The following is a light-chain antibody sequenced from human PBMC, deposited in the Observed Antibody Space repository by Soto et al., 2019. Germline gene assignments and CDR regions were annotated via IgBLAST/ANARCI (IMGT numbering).Light chain of an antibody. J-gene: IGKJ2*01. CDR3: QQYGSSPYT. CDR1: QSVRSSS. Sequence: EILLTQSPGTLSLSPGERATLSCRASQSVRSSSLAWYQQRPGQAPRLLIYGASNRAADIPDRFSGSGSGTDFTLTISSLEPEDFAVYYCQQYGSSPYTFGQGTKLEI. CDR2: GAS. V-gene: IGKV3-20*01.